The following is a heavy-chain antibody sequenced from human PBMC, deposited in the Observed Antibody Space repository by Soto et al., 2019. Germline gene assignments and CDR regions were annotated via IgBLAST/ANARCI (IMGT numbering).Heavy chain of an antibody. CDR2: ISWNSGSI. CDR1: GFTFDDYA. CDR3: AKDIGYCSGGSCYGDAFDI. V-gene: IGHV3-9*01. J-gene: IGHJ3*02. Sequence: ALRLSCSASGFTFDDYAMHWVRQAPGKGLEWVSGISWNSGSIGYADSVKGRFTVSRDNAKNSLYLQMNSLRAEDTALYYCAKDIGYCSGGSCYGDAFDIWGQGTMVTVSS. D-gene: IGHD2-15*01.